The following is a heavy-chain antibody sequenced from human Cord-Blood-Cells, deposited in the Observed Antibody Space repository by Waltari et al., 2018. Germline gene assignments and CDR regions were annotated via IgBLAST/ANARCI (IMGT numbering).Heavy chain of an antibody. CDR1: GYTFTSYD. Sequence: QVQLVQSGAEVKKPGASVKVSCKASGYTFTSYDINWVRQATGQGLEWMGWMNPNSVNTGYAQKFQGRVTITRNTSISTAYMELSSLRSEDTAVYYCARRRGYCSSTSCYSLFDYWGQGTLVTVSS. CDR2: MNPNSVNT. V-gene: IGHV1-8*03. J-gene: IGHJ4*02. D-gene: IGHD2-2*02. CDR3: ARRRGYCSSTSCYSLFDY.